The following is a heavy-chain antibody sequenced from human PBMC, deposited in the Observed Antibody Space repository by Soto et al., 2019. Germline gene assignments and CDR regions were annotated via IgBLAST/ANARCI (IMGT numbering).Heavy chain of an antibody. CDR3: ARIDCTGNNCNPYYHYGMDV. J-gene: IGHJ6*02. D-gene: IGHD2-8*02. CDR2: IWYDGGTK. CDR1: GFTFYTYG. Sequence: GESLRLSCAASGFTFYTYGMHWVRQVPGKGLQWVAVIWYDGGTKYYADSVRGRFTVSRDNSKNTLYLQMNSLRDEDTAVYYCARIDCTGNNCNPYYHYGMDVWGQGTTVTVSS. V-gene: IGHV3-33*01.